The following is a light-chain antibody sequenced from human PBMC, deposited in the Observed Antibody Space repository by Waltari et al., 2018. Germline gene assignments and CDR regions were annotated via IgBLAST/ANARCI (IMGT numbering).Light chain of an antibody. J-gene: IGKJ1*01. Sequence: EIVLTQSPGTLSFSPGESATLSCRATQSVGRSLAWYQQKPGQAPRLLIYDASKRATGIPERFSGGGSGTDFSLTISRLEPEDFAVYYCQMYVRLPVTFGQGTKVEIK. CDR2: DAS. CDR3: QMYVRLPVT. CDR1: QSVGRS. V-gene: IGKV3-20*01.